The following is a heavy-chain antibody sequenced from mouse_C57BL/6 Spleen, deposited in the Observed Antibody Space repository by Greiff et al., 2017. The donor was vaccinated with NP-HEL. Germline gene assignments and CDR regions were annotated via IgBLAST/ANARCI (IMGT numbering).Heavy chain of an antibody. CDR1: GYSFTGYY. CDR3: ARSPSYYDYDDYAMDD. J-gene: IGHJ4*01. CDR2: INPSTGGT. D-gene: IGHD2-4*01. Sequence: EVQLQQSGPELVKPGASVKISCKASGYSFTGYYMNWVKQSPEKSLEWIGEINPSTGGTTYNQKFKAKATLTVDKSSSTAYMQLKSLTSEDSAVYYCARSPSYYDYDDYAMDDWGQGTSVTVSS. V-gene: IGHV1-42*01.